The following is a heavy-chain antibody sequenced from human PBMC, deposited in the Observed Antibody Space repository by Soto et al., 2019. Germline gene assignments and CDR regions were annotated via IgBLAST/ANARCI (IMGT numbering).Heavy chain of an antibody. D-gene: IGHD4-17*01. V-gene: IGHV4-59*01. CDR2: SYYSGSA. CDR3: ARGKYYGDCDY. J-gene: IGHJ4*02. Sequence: WTWIRQPPGKGLEWIGYSYYSGSASYNPSLESRVSMSVDTSKNQFSLKLRSVTAADTAVYWCARGKYYGDCDYWGQGTLVTVSS.